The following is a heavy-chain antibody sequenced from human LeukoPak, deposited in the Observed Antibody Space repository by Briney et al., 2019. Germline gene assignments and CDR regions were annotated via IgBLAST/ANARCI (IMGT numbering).Heavy chain of an antibody. CDR1: GYSISSGYY. CDR3: ARHDYSNNWFDP. J-gene: IGHJ5*02. D-gene: IGHD4-11*01. V-gene: IGHV4-38-2*02. CDR2: IYHSGST. Sequence: SETLSLTCTVSGYSISSGYYWGWIRQPPGKGLEWIGSIYHSGSTYYNPSLKSRVTISVDTSKNQFSLKLSSVTAADTAVYYCARHDYSNNWFDPWGQGTLVTVSS.